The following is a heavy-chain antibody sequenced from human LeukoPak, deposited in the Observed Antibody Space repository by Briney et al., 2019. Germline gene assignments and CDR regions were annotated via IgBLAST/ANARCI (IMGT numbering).Heavy chain of an antibody. CDR3: ATDYDSSGYYSN. D-gene: IGHD3-22*01. CDR2: INHSGST. Sequence: SETLSLTCAVYGGSFSGYYWSWIRQPPGKGLEWIGEINHSGSTNYNPSLKSRVTISVDTSKNQFSLKLSSVTAADTAVHYCATDYDSSGYYSNWGQGTLVTVSS. V-gene: IGHV4-34*01. J-gene: IGHJ4*02. CDR1: GGSFSGYY.